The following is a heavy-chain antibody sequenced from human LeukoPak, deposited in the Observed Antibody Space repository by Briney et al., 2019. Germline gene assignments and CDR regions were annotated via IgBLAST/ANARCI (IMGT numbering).Heavy chain of an antibody. CDR3: AKVVLGGDWPAPFDY. CDR1: GFTFSSYG. V-gene: IGHV3-23*01. D-gene: IGHD2-21*02. Sequence: PGGSLRLSCAASGFTFSSYGMSWVRQAPGKGLEWVSAISGSGGSTYYADSVKGRFTISRDNSKNTLYLQMNSLRAEDTAVYYCAKVVLGGDWPAPFDYWGQGTLVTVSS. J-gene: IGHJ4*02. CDR2: ISGSGGST.